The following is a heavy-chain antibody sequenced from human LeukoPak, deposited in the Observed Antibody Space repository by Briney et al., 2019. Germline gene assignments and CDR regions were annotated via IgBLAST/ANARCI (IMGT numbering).Heavy chain of an antibody. CDR3: ARDFYCDNGECFDN. V-gene: IGHV3-21*01. J-gene: IGHJ4*02. D-gene: IGHD2-8*01. Sequence: ETLSLTCAVYGGSFSGYYWSWVRQAPGKGLEWVSSINTGSTYINYADSVKGRFTISRDNAKNSLYLQMNSLRAEDTAVYYCARDFYCDNGECFDNWGQGTLVTVSS. CDR2: INTGSTYI. CDR1: GGSFSGYY.